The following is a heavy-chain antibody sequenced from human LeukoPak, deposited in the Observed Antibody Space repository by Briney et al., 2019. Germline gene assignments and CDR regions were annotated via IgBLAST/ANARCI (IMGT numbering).Heavy chain of an antibody. CDR1: GGTFSSYA. Sequence: SVKVSCKASGGTFSSYAISWVRQAPGQGLEWMGGIIPIFGTANYAQKFQGRVTITADESTSTAYMELSSLRSEDTAVYYCASLVAVVTGWYYFDYWGQGTLVTVSS. V-gene: IGHV1-69*13. CDR2: IIPIFGTA. J-gene: IGHJ4*02. CDR3: ASLVAVVTGWYYFDY. D-gene: IGHD6-19*01.